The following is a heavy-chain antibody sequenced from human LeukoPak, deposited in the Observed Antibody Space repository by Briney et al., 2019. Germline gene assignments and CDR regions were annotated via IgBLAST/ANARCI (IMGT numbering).Heavy chain of an antibody. J-gene: IGHJ4*02. CDR3: ARGRYSSSWSFDY. V-gene: IGHV3-21*01. CDR1: GFTFSSYS. D-gene: IGHD6-13*01. Sequence: GGSLRLSCAASGFTFSSYSMNWVRQAPGKGLEWVSSISSSSSYIYYADSVKGRFTISRDNAKNSLYLQMNSLRAEDTAVYYCARGRYSSSWSFDYWGQGTLVTVSS. CDR2: ISSSSSYI.